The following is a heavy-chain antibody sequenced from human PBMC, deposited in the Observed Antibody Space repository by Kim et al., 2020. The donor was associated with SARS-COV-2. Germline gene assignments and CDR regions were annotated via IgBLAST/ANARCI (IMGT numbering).Heavy chain of an antibody. CDR1: GFTVSSSY. V-gene: IGHV3-66*01. J-gene: IGHJ4*02. CDR2: LYTGGGT. Sequence: GGSLRLSCAASGFTVSSSYMSWVRQAPKRGLEWVSVLYTGGGTFHIDSLKGRFTIPRDNSNNTIYFQMTNLRVEDTAMYYCVGGRTYWGQGTPVTVT. CDR3: VGGRTY. D-gene: IGHD2-15*01.